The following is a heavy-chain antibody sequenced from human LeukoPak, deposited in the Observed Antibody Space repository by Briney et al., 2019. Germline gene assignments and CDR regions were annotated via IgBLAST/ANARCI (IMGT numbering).Heavy chain of an antibody. CDR1: GFSFSDAW. Sequence: PGGSLRLSRAASGFSFSDAWMSWVRQAPGEGLEWVGRIKSKTDGGTTDYAAPVKGRFSISRDDSRNTLYLRMDSLKTEDTALYYCTTGITPLGTTRVKVDYWGQGSLVTVSS. J-gene: IGHJ4*02. D-gene: IGHD1-14*01. CDR2: IKSKTDGGTT. CDR3: TTGITPLGTTRVKVDY. V-gene: IGHV3-15*01.